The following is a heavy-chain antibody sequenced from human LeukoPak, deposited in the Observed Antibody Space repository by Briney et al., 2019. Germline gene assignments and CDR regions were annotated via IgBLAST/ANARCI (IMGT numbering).Heavy chain of an antibody. V-gene: IGHV3-23*01. J-gene: IGHJ4*02. Sequence: GGSLRLSCAASGFTFSSYAMSWVRQAPGKGLEWVSSISNSGGRTFYTDSVKGRFTISRDNSKITLYLQMNSLRAEDTAVYYCAKSYNGYESKPDYWGQGTPVTVSS. CDR2: ISNSGGRT. D-gene: IGHD5-12*01. CDR1: GFTFSSYA. CDR3: AKSYNGYESKPDY.